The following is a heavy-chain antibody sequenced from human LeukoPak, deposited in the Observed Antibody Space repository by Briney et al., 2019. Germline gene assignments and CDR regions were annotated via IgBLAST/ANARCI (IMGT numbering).Heavy chain of an antibody. J-gene: IGHJ3*02. CDR3: ARARDFTGSYPDVFDM. V-gene: IGHV4-59*01. D-gene: IGHD1-26*01. CDR1: GGSISSYY. CDR2: VYHSGYI. Sequence: PSETLSLTCTVSGGSISSYYWSWIRQPPGKGLEWIGYVYHSGYINYNPSLKSRVAMSVDTSKNQFSLKLRSVTAADTAVYYCARARDFTGSYPDVFDMWGRGTMVTVSS.